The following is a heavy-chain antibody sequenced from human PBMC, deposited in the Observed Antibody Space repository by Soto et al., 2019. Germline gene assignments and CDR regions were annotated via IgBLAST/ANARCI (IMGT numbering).Heavy chain of an antibody. CDR3: ATHSLGTSSPPYFDS. CDR2: FVPLVGST. Sequence: QVQLVQSGAEVKKPGSSVKVSCQASGGTFSGYALTWVRQSPGQGLERMGEFVPLVGSTNYAQKFAGRITIIADESTSTGYMELSTLGSEDTAVYYCATHSLGTSSPPYFDSWGQGTLVTVSS. D-gene: IGHD2-15*01. CDR1: GGTFSGYA. V-gene: IGHV1-69*01. J-gene: IGHJ4*02.